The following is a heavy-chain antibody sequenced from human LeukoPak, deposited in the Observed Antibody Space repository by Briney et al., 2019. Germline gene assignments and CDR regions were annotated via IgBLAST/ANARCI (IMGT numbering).Heavy chain of an antibody. CDR3: ASESFSRTWFH. CDR1: GFTFSSYW. Sequence: GGSLRLSRVASGFTFSSYWMSCVRQAPGEGLEWVAKIALEGGEQYQVHSVKGRSTISQDHANNSLYLQINSLRAEDTAAYYCASESFSRTWFHWGQGTLVTVSS. D-gene: IGHD6-13*01. CDR2: IALEGGEQ. V-gene: IGHV3-7*01. J-gene: IGHJ4*02.